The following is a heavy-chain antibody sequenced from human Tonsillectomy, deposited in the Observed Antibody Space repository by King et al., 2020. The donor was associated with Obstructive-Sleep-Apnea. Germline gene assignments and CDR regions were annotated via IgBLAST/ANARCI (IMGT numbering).Heavy chain of an antibody. Sequence: VQLVESGGGLVQPGGSLRLSCAVSGFTFSNHYIDWVRQAPGKGLEWVSRTRNKANSFTTEYAASVKGRFTISRDDSNNSLYLQMNSLKTEDTAVYYCTRAHYGSGSYGMDVWGQGTTVTVSS. J-gene: IGHJ6*02. CDR3: TRAHYGSGSYGMDV. D-gene: IGHD3-10*01. V-gene: IGHV3-72*01. CDR2: TRNKANSFTT. CDR1: GFTFSNHY.